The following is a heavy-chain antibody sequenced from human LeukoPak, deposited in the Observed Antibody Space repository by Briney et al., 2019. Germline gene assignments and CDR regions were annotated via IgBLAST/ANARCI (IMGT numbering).Heavy chain of an antibody. CDR1: GFTVSSNY. CDR2: IYSGGST. D-gene: IGHD6-13*01. Sequence: GGSLRLSCAASGFTVSSNYMSWVRQAPGKGLEWVSVIYSGGSTYYADSVKGRFTISRDNSKNTLYLQMNSLRAEDTAVYYRARAGPAAGIDYWGQGTLVTVSS. CDR3: ARAGPAAGIDY. V-gene: IGHV3-53*01. J-gene: IGHJ4*02.